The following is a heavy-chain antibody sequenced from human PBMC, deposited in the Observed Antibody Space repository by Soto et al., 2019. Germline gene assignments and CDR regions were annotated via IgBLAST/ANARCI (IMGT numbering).Heavy chain of an antibody. D-gene: IGHD3-10*01. J-gene: IGHJ4*02. V-gene: IGHV4-30-2*01. Sequence: PSETLSLTCAVSGVSISNADYSWSWIRQPPGRGLEWIGYIYQSGSTTYNPSLKSRLTISLDRSKNEFSLKLTSVTAADTAVYYCASDYTLRSYRFDYWGRGTLVTVSS. CDR3: ASDYTLRSYRFDY. CDR2: IYQSGST. CDR1: GVSISNADYS.